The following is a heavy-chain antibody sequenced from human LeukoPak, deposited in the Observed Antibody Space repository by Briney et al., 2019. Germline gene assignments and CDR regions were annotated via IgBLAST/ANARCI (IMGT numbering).Heavy chain of an antibody. Sequence: ASVKVSCKASGYTFTGYYMHWVRQAPGQGLEWMGWINPNSGGTNYAQKFQGRVTMTRDTSISTVYMELSRLRSDDTAVFYCATSSGWKSNIDYWGQGTLVTVSS. CDR3: ATSSGWKSNIDY. CDR1: GYTFTGYY. D-gene: IGHD6-19*01. V-gene: IGHV1-2*02. J-gene: IGHJ4*02. CDR2: INPNSGGT.